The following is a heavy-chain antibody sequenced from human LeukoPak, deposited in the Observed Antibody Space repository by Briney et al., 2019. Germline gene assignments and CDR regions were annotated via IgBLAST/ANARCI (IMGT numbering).Heavy chain of an antibody. CDR2: IVVGSGST. CDR3: AREAGRSSWSGHTQYFDY. J-gene: IGHJ4*02. D-gene: IGHD6-13*01. CDR1: GFTFSTSV. Sequence: SVKVSCKASGFTFSTSVMHWVRQTRGQRREWIGWIVVGSGSTNYAQKFQGRVTLTRDMSTSTAYMEVSSLRSEDTAVYYCAREAGRSSWSGHTQYFDYWGQGTLVTVSS. V-gene: IGHV1-58*02.